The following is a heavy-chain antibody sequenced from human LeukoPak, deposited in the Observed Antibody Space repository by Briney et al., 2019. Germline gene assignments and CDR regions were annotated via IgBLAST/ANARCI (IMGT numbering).Heavy chain of an antibody. V-gene: IGHV3-7*01. CDR3: ARATASNWFDP. D-gene: IGHD2-21*01. CDR1: GFTFSSYW. Sequence: GGSLRLSCAASGFTFSSYWMGWVRQAPGKGLGWVANIKEDGSEIQYVDSVKGRFTVSRDNAKNALSLHMNSLRAEDTAVYYCARATASNWFDPWGQGTLVTVSS. CDR2: IKEDGSEI. J-gene: IGHJ5*02.